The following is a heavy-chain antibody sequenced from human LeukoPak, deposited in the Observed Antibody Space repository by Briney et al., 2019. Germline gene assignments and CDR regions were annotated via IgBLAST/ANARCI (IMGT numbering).Heavy chain of an antibody. D-gene: IGHD3-22*01. V-gene: IGHV3-53*01. Sequence: PGGSLRLSCAASGFSVSSNYVSWVRQAPGKGLEWFSVIYSGGTTYYADSIKGRFTISRDNSKNTLYLQMNSLRAEDTAVYYCSGRYDSSGYPLHWGQGTPVTVSS. CDR2: IYSGGTT. J-gene: IGHJ4*02. CDR1: GFSVSSNY. CDR3: SGRYDSSGYPLH.